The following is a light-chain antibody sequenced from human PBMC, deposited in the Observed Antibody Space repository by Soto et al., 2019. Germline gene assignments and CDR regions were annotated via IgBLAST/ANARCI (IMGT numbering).Light chain of an antibody. Sequence: QSALTQPRSVSGSPGQSVTISCTGTSSNVGGYGYVSWYQQHPGKAPKLMIYDVDERPSGVPDRFSGSKSGNTASLTISGLQAEDEADYYCCSYAGSYTYVFGTGTKLTVL. CDR1: SSNVGGYGY. V-gene: IGLV2-11*01. CDR2: DVD. J-gene: IGLJ1*01. CDR3: CSYAGSYTYV.